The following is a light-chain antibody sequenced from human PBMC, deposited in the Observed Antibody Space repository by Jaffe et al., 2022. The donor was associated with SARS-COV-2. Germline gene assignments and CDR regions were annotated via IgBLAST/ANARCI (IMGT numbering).Light chain of an antibody. J-gene: IGLJ2*01. CDR1: KLGNKY. Sequence: SYEVTQPPSVSVSPGQTASIACSGDKLGNKYTSWYQQKPGQSPVLVIYQDTKRPSGIPERFSGSNSGNTATLTISGTQAMDEADYFCQAWDNYSVIFGGGTKLTVL. CDR2: QDT. V-gene: IGLV3-1*01. CDR3: QAWDNYSVI.